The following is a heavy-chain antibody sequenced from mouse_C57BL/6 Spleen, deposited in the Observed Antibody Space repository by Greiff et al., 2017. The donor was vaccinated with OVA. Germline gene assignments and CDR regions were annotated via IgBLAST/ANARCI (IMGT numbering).Heavy chain of an antibody. Sequence: QVQLQQSGAELARPGASVKLSCKASGYTFTSYGISWVKQRTGQGLEWIGEIYPRSGNTYYNEKFKGKATLTADKSSSTAYMELRSLTSEDSAVDFCANYYGSSYRYFEVWGTGTTVTVSS. D-gene: IGHD1-1*01. CDR1: GYTFTSYG. CDR2: IYPRSGNT. V-gene: IGHV1-81*01. J-gene: IGHJ1*03. CDR3: ANYYGSSYRYFEV.